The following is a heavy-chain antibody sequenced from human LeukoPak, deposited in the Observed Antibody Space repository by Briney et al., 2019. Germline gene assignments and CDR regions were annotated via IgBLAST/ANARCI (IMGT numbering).Heavy chain of an antibody. CDR1: GFTFSSYA. J-gene: IGHJ4*02. Sequence: GRSLRLSCAASGFTFSSYAMHWVRQAPGKGLEWVAVISYDGSNKYYADSVKGRFTISRDNSKNTLYLQMNSLRAEDTAVYYCAKVRYDSSGYQSPYFDYWGQGTLVTVSS. CDR3: AKVRYDSSGYQSPYFDY. D-gene: IGHD3-22*01. CDR2: ISYDGSNK. V-gene: IGHV3-30-3*01.